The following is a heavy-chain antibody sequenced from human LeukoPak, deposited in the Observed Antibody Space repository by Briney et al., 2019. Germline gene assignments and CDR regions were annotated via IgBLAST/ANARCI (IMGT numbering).Heavy chain of an antibody. Sequence: PGGSLRLSCAASAFTFSSYGIDWVRQAPGKGLEWAPYIRHDGNNKHYTDYVKGRFTMPRDNSKNMLFLEMNSLRPEDTAVYYCAKPGVGTASAVGFDNWGQGTLVTVSS. CDR3: AKPGVGTASAVGFDN. J-gene: IGHJ4*02. V-gene: IGHV3-30*02. D-gene: IGHD1-1*01. CDR1: AFTFSSYG. CDR2: IRHDGNNK.